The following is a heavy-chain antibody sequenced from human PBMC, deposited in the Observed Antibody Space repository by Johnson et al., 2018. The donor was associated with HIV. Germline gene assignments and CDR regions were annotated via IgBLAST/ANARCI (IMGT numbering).Heavy chain of an antibody. V-gene: IGHV3-49*04. CDR3: TTNFWSGYYPDAFDI. CDR1: GFTFGDYA. CDR2: IRSKAYGGTA. D-gene: IGHD3-3*01. Sequence: VQLVESGGGLVQPGRSLRLSCTASGFTFGDYAMTWVRQAPGKGLEWAGFIRSKAYGGTADYAAPVKGRFTHSREDSEDTVYLQMNSLKTEDTAMYYCTTNFWSGYYPDAFDIWGQGTMVTVSS. J-gene: IGHJ3*02.